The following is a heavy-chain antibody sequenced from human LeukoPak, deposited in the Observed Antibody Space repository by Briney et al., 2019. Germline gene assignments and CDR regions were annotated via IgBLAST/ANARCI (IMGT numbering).Heavy chain of an antibody. Sequence: PSETLSLTCTVSGGSISNGDYYWSWIRQPPGKGLEWIGYIYYSGSTNYNPSLKSRVTISVDTSKNQFSLKLSSVTAADTAVYYCASQYYDILTGPTGWFDPWGQGTLVTVSS. V-gene: IGHV4-30-4*01. CDR2: IYYSGST. CDR3: ASQYYDILTGPTGWFDP. D-gene: IGHD3-9*01. CDR1: GGSISNGDYY. J-gene: IGHJ5*02.